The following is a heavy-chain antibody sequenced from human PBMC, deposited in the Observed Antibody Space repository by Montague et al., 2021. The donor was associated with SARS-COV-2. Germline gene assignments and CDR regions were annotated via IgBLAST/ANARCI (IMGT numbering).Heavy chain of an antibody. Sequence: SETLSLTCTVSGGSLNNYFWSWIRQPPGKGLEWIGYIYYSGSTKYNPSLQSRVTISVDTAGNQFSLKLLSVTAADTAFYYCARVGSSGPGEYWGQGILVSVSS. V-gene: IGHV4-59*08. CDR1: GGSLNNYF. CDR3: ARVGSSGPGEY. CDR2: IYYSGST. J-gene: IGHJ4*02. D-gene: IGHD3-22*01.